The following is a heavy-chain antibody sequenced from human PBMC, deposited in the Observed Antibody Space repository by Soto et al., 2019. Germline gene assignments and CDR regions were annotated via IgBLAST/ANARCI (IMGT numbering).Heavy chain of an antibody. V-gene: IGHV1-69*13. J-gene: IGHJ4*02. CDR1: GGTFSSYA. CDR3: AREGRDGYNYGPYYFDY. Sequence: SVKVSCKASGGTFSSYAISWVRQAHGQGLEWMGGIIPIFGTANYAQKFQGRVTITADESTSTAYMELSSLRSEDTAVYYCAREGRDGYNYGPYYFDYWGQGTLVTVSS. D-gene: IGHD5-12*01. CDR2: IIPIFGTA.